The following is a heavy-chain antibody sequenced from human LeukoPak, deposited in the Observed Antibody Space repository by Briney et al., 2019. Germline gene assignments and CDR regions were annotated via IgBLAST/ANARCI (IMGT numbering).Heavy chain of an antibody. CDR3: ARVRGYSYGWLGAFDI. D-gene: IGHD5-18*01. Sequence: GGSLRLSCEASGFTFSDYSMNWVRQAPGEGLEWLSYITSTSDTIYYADSVKGRFTISRDNSKNTLYLQMNSLRAEDTAVYYCARVRGYSYGWLGAFDIWGQGTMVTVSS. J-gene: IGHJ3*02. CDR1: GFTFSDYS. CDR2: ITSTSDTI. V-gene: IGHV3-48*01.